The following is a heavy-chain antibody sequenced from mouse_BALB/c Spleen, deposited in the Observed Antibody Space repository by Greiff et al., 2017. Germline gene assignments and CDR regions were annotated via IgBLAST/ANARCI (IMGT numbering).Heavy chain of an antibody. CDR3: TRGDYYGSSYWYFDV. V-gene: IGHV1S81*02. CDR1: GYTFTSYY. Sequence: VQLQQPGAELVKPGASVKLSCKASGYTFTSYYMYWVKQRPGQGLEWIGGINPSNGGTNFNEKFKSKATLTVDKSSSTAYMQLSSLTSEDSAVYYCTRGDYYGSSYWYFDVWGAGTTVTVSS. J-gene: IGHJ1*01. CDR2: INPSNGGT. D-gene: IGHD1-1*01.